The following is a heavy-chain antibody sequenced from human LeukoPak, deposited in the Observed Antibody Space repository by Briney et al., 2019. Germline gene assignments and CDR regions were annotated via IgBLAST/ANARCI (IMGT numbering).Heavy chain of an antibody. CDR2: ISGSGGST. J-gene: IGHJ4*02. Sequence: GGSLRLSCAASGFAFSSYAMSWVRQAPGKGLEWVSAISGSGGSTYYADSVKGRFTISRDNSKNTLYLQMNSLRAEDTAAYYCAKDKGSGSYSLPFDYWGQGTLVTVSS. CDR1: GFAFSSYA. CDR3: AKDKGSGSYSLPFDY. V-gene: IGHV3-23*01. D-gene: IGHD3-10*01.